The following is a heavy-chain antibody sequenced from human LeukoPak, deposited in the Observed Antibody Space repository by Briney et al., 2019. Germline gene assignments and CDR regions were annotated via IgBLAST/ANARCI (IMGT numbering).Heavy chain of an antibody. Sequence: GGSLRLSCAASGFTFDDYAMHWVRQAPGKGLEWVSGISWNSGSIGYADSVKGRFTISRDNAKNSLYLQMNSLRAEDTALYYCAKGDSSGYSTPFFDYWGQGTLVTVSS. D-gene: IGHD3-22*01. CDR3: AKGDSSGYSTPFFDY. V-gene: IGHV3-9*01. J-gene: IGHJ4*02. CDR1: GFTFDDYA. CDR2: ISWNSGSI.